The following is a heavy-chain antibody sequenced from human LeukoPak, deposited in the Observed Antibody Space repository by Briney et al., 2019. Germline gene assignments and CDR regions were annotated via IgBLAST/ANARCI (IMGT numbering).Heavy chain of an antibody. CDR3: ARDRKDYDSRGYSFDAFDF. J-gene: IGHJ3*01. V-gene: IGHV4-59*01. CDR1: GGSISSYY. Sequence: PSETLSLTCTVSGGSISSYYWSWIRQPPGKGLEWIGYIYYSGSTNYNPSLKSRVAISVDTSKNQFSLKLSTVTAADTAVYYCARDRKDYDSRGYSFDAFDFWGQGTMVTVSS. D-gene: IGHD3-22*01. CDR2: IYYSGST.